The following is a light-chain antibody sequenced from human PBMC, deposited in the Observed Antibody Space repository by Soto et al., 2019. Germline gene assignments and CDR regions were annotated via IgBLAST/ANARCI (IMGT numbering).Light chain of an antibody. CDR3: QRYNRAPRK. Sequence: DIQMTQSPSSLSASVGDRVTITCRASQGISNYLAWYQQKPGKVPKLLIYAASTLQSGDPSRFSGSGTGADFTLSISSLQPEDGATYYCQRYNRAPRKFGQGTKVEIK. CDR1: QGISNY. V-gene: IGKV1-27*01. CDR2: AAS. J-gene: IGKJ1*01.